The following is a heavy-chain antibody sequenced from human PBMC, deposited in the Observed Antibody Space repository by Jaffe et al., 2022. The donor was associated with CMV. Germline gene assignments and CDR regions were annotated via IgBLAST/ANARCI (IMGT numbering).Heavy chain of an antibody. CDR1: GFSLSTSGVG. V-gene: IGHV2-5*01. D-gene: IGHD3-16*02. J-gene: IGHJ4*02. Sequence: QITLKESGPTLVKPTQTLTLTCTFSGFSLSTSGVGVGWIRQPPGKALEWLALIYWNDDKRYSPSLKSRLTITKDTSKNQVVLTMTNMDPVDTATYYCAHSVYYDYVWGSYRVFDYWGQGTLVTVSS. CDR3: AHSVYYDYVWGSYRVFDY. CDR2: IYWNDDK.